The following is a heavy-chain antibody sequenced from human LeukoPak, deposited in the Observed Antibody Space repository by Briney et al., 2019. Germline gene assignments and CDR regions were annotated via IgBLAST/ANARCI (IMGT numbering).Heavy chain of an antibody. D-gene: IGHD2-2*01. Sequence: SETLSLTCTVSGASISNYYWNWIRQPPGKGLEWIGYSYYSGSTNYNPSLKSRVNISVDTSKNQFSLNLSSVTAADTAVYYCARLGSVAMPFDYWGQGTLVTVSS. V-gene: IGHV4-59*08. CDR1: GASISNYY. J-gene: IGHJ4*02. CDR3: ARLGSVAMPFDY. CDR2: SYYSGST.